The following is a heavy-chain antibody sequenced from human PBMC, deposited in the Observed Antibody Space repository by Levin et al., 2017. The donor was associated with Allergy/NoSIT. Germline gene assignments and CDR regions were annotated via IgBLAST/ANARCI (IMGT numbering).Heavy chain of an antibody. CDR1: GLTFSSYY. V-gene: IGHV3-23*01. Sequence: SCVASGLTFSSYYMRWVRQAPGKGLEWVSSISGSGSETWYADSVRGRFTISRDNSRNTLFLQMNSLRAEDTAVYFCVSQLPAVVKTFGCWGQGTLVTVSS. D-gene: IGHD2-2*01. J-gene: IGHJ4*02. CDR3: VSQLPAVVKTFGC. CDR2: ISGSGSET.